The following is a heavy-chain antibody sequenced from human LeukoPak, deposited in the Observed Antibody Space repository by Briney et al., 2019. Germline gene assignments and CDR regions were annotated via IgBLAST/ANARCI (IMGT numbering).Heavy chain of an antibody. CDR3: ARGYSSSWYYYYYGMDV. D-gene: IGHD6-13*01. V-gene: IGHV4-34*01. J-gene: IGHJ6*04. CDR2: INHSGST. CDR1: GGSFSGYY. Sequence: SETLSLTCAVYGGSFSGYYWSWIRQPPGKGLEWIGEINHSGSTNYNPSLKSRVTISVDTSKNQFSLKLSSVTAADTAVYCCARGYSSSWYYYYYGMDVWGKGTTVTVSS.